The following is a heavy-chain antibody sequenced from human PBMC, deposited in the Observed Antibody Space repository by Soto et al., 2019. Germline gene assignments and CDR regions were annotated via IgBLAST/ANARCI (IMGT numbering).Heavy chain of an antibody. CDR2: IYYSGST. J-gene: IGHJ6*02. CDR1: GGSISSSSYY. V-gene: IGHV4-39*01. CDR3: ASYSSSWYLDYYGMDV. Sequence: SETLSLTCTVSGGSISSSSYYWGWIRQPPGKGLEWIGSIYYSGSTYYNPSLKSRVTISVDTSKNQFSLKLGSVTAADTAVYYCASYSSSWYLDYYGMDVWGQGTTVTV. D-gene: IGHD6-13*01.